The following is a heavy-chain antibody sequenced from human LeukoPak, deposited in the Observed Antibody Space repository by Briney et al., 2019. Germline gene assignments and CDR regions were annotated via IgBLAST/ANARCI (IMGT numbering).Heavy chain of an antibody. Sequence: GGSLRLSCAASSFTFSSYWMTWVRQAPGKGLEWVANIKEDGSKTFYVDSVKGRFTISRDNAKNSLYLQMNSLRAEDAAVYYCARDPYYYDSGSFAAFDIWGQGTMVTVSS. D-gene: IGHD3-10*01. CDR2: IKEDGSKT. CDR3: ARDPYYYDSGSFAAFDI. V-gene: IGHV3-7*01. CDR1: SFTFSSYW. J-gene: IGHJ3*02.